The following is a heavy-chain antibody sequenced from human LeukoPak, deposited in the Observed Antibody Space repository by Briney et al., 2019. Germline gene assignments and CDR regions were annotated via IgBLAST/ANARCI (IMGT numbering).Heavy chain of an antibody. J-gene: IGHJ4*02. CDR2: IYYSGST. Sequence: SETLSLTCTVSGGSISSYYWSWIRQPPGKGLEWIGYIYYSGSTNYNPSLESRVTISVDTSKNQFSLKLSSVTAADTAVYYCARESFAQWDIWGQGTLVTVSS. D-gene: IGHD1-26*01. CDR3: ARESFAQWDI. CDR1: GGSISSYY. V-gene: IGHV4-59*01.